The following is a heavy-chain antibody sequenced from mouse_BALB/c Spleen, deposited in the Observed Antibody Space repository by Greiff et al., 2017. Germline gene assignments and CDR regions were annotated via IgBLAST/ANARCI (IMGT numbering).Heavy chain of an antibody. CDR2: ISTYYGNT. CDR1: SYTFTDYA. Sequence: VKLQQSGPELVRPGVSVKISCKGSSYTFTDYAMHWVKQSHAKSLEWIGVISTYYGNTNYNQKFKGKATMTVDKSSSTAYMELARLTSEESAVYYCARGYGSSYGYFDYWGQGTTLTVSS. CDR3: ARGYGSSYGYFDY. J-gene: IGHJ2*01. V-gene: IGHV1-67*01. D-gene: IGHD1-1*01.